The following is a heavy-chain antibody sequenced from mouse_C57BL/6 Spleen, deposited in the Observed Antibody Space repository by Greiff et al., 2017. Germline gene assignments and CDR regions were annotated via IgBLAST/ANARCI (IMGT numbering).Heavy chain of an antibody. V-gene: IGHV1-82*01. CDR1: GYEFSSSW. D-gene: IGHD4-1*01. CDR3: ARELTGTGY. J-gene: IGHJ2*01. CDR2: IYTGDGDT. Sequence: VQLQQSGPELVKPGASVKISCKASGYEFSSSWMNWVKQRPGKGLEGIGRIYTGDGDTNYNGKFKGKGTLTADTSSSTAYRQLSSLTSEDSAVYFCARELTGTGYWGQGTTLTVSS.